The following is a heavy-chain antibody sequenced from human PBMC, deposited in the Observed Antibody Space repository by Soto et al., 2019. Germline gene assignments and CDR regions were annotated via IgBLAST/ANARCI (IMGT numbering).Heavy chain of an antibody. Sequence: EVQLVESGGGLVQPGGSLRLSCAASGFTFSSYSMNWVRQAPGKGLEWVAYISSSSSTIYYADSVKGRFTISRDNAKNSLYLQMNSLRAEDTAVYYCAREDGGYYYYYMDVWGKGTTVTVSS. CDR1: GFTFSSYS. V-gene: IGHV3-48*01. D-gene: IGHD2-15*01. CDR3: AREDGGYYYYYMDV. J-gene: IGHJ6*03. CDR2: ISSSSSTI.